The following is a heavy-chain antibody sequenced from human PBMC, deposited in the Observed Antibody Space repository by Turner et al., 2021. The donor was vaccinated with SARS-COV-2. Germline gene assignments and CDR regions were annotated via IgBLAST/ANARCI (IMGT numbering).Heavy chain of an antibody. CDR3: AIASRASFGVLYNWFDP. CDR1: GYTFTSYD. V-gene: IGHV1-8*01. D-gene: IGHD3-3*01. J-gene: IGHJ5*02. Sequence: QVQLVQSGAEVKKPGASVRVSCKASGYTFTSYDINWVRQATGQGLEWMGWMDPNIGNTGYAQKFQGRVTMTRNTSISTAYMKLSSLRSENTVVYYCAIASRASFGVLYNWFDPWGQGTLVTVSS. CDR2: MDPNIGNT.